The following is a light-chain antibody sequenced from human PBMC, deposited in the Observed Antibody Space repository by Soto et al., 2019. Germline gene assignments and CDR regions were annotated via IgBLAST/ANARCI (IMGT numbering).Light chain of an antibody. CDR1: SSNIGAGYD. CDR3: QSYDSTLSARYV. V-gene: IGLV1-40*01. CDR2: GNT. Sequence: QSVLRLAPSVSGAPGQRVTISCTGSSSNIGAGYDVHWYQQRPGTAPKLLIFGNTNRPSGVPDRFSGSKSGTSASLAITGLQAEDEGDYYCQSYDSTLSARYVFGTGTKVTVL. J-gene: IGLJ1*01.